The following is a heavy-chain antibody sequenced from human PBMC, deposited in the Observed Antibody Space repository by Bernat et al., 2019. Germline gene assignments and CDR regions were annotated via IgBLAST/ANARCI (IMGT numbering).Heavy chain of an antibody. CDR2: FDPEDGET. CDR1: GYTLTELS. D-gene: IGHD4-17*01. V-gene: IGHV1-24*01. CDR3: ATVGAAYGLPFDL. Sequence: QVQPVQSGAEVKKPGASVKVSCKVSGYTLTELSMHWVRQAPGKGLGGMGGFDPEDGETIYAQKFQGRVTMTEDKSTDTADMELSSLRSEDTAVYYCATVGAAYGLPFDLWGRGTLVTVSS. J-gene: IGHJ2*01.